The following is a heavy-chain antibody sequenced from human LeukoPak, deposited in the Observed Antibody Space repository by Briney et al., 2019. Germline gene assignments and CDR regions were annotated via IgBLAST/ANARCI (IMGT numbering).Heavy chain of an antibody. Sequence: PSETLSLTCSVSGGSIGSGGYFWSWIRQPPGKGLEWIGYIYYSGSTYYNPSLKSRVTISVDTSKNQFSLKLSSVTAADTAVYYCARRGSTRYYYYGMDVWGQGTTVTVSS. CDR3: ARRGSTRYYYYGMDV. V-gene: IGHV4-30-4*08. CDR2: IYYSGST. D-gene: IGHD2-2*01. CDR1: GGSIGSGGYF. J-gene: IGHJ6*02.